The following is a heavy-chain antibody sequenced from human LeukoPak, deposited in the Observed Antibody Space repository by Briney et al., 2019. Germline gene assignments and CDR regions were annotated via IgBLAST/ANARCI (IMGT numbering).Heavy chain of an antibody. CDR2: IYTSGST. D-gene: IGHD1-1*01. CDR3: ARAERQSPYYYYYMDV. CDR1: GGSISSYY. V-gene: IGHV4-4*07. J-gene: IGHJ6*03. Sequence: PLETLSLTCTVSGGSISSYYWSWIRQSPGKGLEWIGRIYTSGSTNYNPSLKSRVTISVDTSKNQFSLKLSSVTAADTAVYYCARAERQSPYYYYYMDVWGKGTTVTVSS.